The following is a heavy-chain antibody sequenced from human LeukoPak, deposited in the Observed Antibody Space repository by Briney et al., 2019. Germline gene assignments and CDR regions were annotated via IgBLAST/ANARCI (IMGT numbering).Heavy chain of an antibody. D-gene: IGHD5-12*01. CDR2: INPDSGGT. Sequence: ASVKVSCKASGYTFTGYYMHWVRQAPGQGLEWMGWINPDSGGTNYAQKFQGRVTMTRDTSISTAYMELSRLRSDDTAVYYCARDSDYSGYDWFVYWGQGTLVTVSS. V-gene: IGHV1-2*02. CDR3: ARDSDYSGYDWFVY. CDR1: GYTFTGYY. J-gene: IGHJ4*02.